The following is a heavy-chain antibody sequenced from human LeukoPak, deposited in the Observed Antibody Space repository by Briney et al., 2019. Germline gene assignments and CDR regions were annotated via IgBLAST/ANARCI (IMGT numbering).Heavy chain of an antibody. V-gene: IGHV3-53*01. CDR2: LYSDGNT. CDR3: ARGVEPLAANTLAY. Sequence: GGSLRLSCAASGFTVITNDMTWFRQAPGKGLEWVSVLYSDGNTKYADSVQGRFTISRDNSKNTLYLEMNSLSPDDTAVYYCARGVEPLAANTLAYWGQGTLVTVSS. CDR1: GFTVITND. J-gene: IGHJ4*02. D-gene: IGHD1-14*01.